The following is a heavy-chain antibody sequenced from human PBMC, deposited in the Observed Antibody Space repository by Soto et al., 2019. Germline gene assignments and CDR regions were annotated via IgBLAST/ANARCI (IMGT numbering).Heavy chain of an antibody. Sequence: SETLSLTCTVSGGSISSSSYYWGWIRQPPGKGLEWIGSIYYSGSTYYNPSLKSRVTISVDTSKNQFSLKLSSVTAADTAVYYCARLPPGYYDSSGLVSWGQGTLVTVSS. CDR3: ARLPPGYYDSSGLVS. CDR2: IYYSGST. D-gene: IGHD3-22*01. V-gene: IGHV4-39*01. CDR1: GGSISSSSYY. J-gene: IGHJ4*02.